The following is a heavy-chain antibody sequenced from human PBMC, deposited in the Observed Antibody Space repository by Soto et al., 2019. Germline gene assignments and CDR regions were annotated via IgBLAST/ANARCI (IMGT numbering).Heavy chain of an antibody. CDR1: GFTFSSYA. Sequence: EVQLVESGGGLVQPGGSLRLSCAASGFTFSSYAMHWVRQAPGKGLEYVSAISSNGGSTYYANSVKGRFTISRDTSKNTLYLQMGSMRAEDMAVYYCARLRGYCSGGSCYPALGAFDIWGQGTMVTVSS. CDR3: ARLRGYCSGGSCYPALGAFDI. V-gene: IGHV3-64*01. J-gene: IGHJ3*02. D-gene: IGHD2-15*01. CDR2: ISSNGGST.